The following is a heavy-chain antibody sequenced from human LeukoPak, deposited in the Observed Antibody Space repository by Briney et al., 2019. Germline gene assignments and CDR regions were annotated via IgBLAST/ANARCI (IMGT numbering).Heavy chain of an antibody. J-gene: IGHJ6*03. CDR1: GGSISSGGYY. V-gene: IGHV4-30-2*01. CDR2: IYHSGST. Sequence: SQTLSLTCTVSGGSISSGGYYWSWIRQPPGKGLEWIGYIYHSGSTYYNPSLKSRVTISVDRSKNQFSLKLSSVTAADTAVYYCARLGAEYYYYYMDVWGKGTTVTVSS. D-gene: IGHD3-16*01. CDR3: ARLGAEYYYYYMDV.